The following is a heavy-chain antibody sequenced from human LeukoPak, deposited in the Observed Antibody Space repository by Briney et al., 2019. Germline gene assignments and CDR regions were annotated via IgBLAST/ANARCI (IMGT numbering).Heavy chain of an antibody. D-gene: IGHD5-18*01. CDR2: INPNSGGT. V-gene: IGHV1-2*02. J-gene: IGHJ6*03. Sequence: ASVKVSCKASGYTFTGYYVHWVRQAPGQGLEWMGWINPNSGGTNYAQKFQGRVTMTRDTSISTAYMELSRLRSDDTAVYYCARERNIGLLDTAMVLYNYYYMDVWGKGTTVTVSS. CDR3: ARERNIGLLDTAMVLYNYYYMDV. CDR1: GYTFTGYY.